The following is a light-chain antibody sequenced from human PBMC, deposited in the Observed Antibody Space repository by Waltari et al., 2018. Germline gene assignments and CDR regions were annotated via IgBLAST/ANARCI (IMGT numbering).Light chain of an antibody. CDR3: CSHAGSSVV. Sequence: QSALTQPRSVSGSPGQSVTISCTGTSSDVGAYNYVSWYQPHPGKAPKLMIYEVGKRPSGVPDRFSGSKSGNTASLTISGLQAEDEADYYCCSHAGSSVVFGGGTKLTVL. V-gene: IGLV2-11*01. CDR2: EVG. J-gene: IGLJ2*01. CDR1: SSDVGAYNY.